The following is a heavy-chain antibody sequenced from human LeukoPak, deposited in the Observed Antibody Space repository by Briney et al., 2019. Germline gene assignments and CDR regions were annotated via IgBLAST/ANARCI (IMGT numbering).Heavy chain of an antibody. Sequence: ASVKVSCKASGGTFISYAISWVRQAPGQGLEWMGGIIPIFGTANYAQKFQGRVTITADESTSTAYMELSSLRSEDTAVYYCARGLDYYYYYMDVWGKGTTVTVSS. CDR3: ARGLDYYYYYMDV. CDR2: IIPIFGTA. CDR1: GGTFISYA. J-gene: IGHJ6*03. V-gene: IGHV1-69*13.